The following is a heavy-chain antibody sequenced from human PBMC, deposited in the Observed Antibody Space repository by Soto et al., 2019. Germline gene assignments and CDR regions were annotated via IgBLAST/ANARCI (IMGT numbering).Heavy chain of an antibody. CDR3: ARGHSTDCSNGVCSFFYNHEMDV. CDR2: INPKSGGT. D-gene: IGHD2-8*01. V-gene: IGHV1-2*04. CDR1: GYSFTDYH. J-gene: IGHJ6*02. Sequence: ASVKVSCKASGYSFTDYHIHWVRQAPGQGLEWLGRINPKSGGTSTAQKFQGWVTMTRDRSISKVYMELNRLRSDYTAVYFCARGHSTDCSNGVCSFFYNHEMDVWGQGTTVTVSS.